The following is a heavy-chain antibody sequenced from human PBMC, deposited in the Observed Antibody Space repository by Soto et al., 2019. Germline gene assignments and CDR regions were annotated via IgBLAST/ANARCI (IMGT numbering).Heavy chain of an antibody. CDR3: ARGGYCSGRSCYSEY. V-gene: IGHV4-31*03. CDR2: IYYSGST. J-gene: IGHJ4*01. CDR1: VGSISSGGYY. D-gene: IGHD2-15*01. Sequence: QVQLQWSGPGLVKPSQTLSLTCTFSVGSISSGGYYWSWIRQHPGKGLEWIGYIYYSGSTYYNPSLKSRVTISVDTSTKHVSLTMSSVSAAATAVYYCARGGYCSGRSCYSEYWGPGPLVTVSS.